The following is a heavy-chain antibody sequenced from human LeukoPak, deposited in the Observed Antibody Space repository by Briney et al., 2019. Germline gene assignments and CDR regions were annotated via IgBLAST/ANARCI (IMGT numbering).Heavy chain of an antibody. D-gene: IGHD6-19*01. V-gene: IGHV1-69*05. Sequence: ASVKVSCKASGGTFSSYAISWVRQAPGQGLEWMGGIIPIFGTANYAQKFQGRVTITTDESTSTAYMELSSLRSEDTAVYYCARQGLAYSSGWFDYWGQGTLVTVSS. J-gene: IGHJ4*02. CDR2: IIPIFGTA. CDR3: ARQGLAYSSGWFDY. CDR1: GGTFSSYA.